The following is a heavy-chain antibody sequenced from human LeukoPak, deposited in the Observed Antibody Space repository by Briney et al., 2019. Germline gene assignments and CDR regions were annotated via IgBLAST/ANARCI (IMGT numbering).Heavy chain of an antibody. J-gene: IGHJ4*02. Sequence: ASVKVSCKASGYSFTDFYIHWVRQAPGQGLEWMGWINPNSGGTNYAQKFQGRVTMTRDTSISTAYMELSRLRSDDTAVYYCAREASGSGFDYWGQGTLVTVSS. V-gene: IGHV1-2*02. D-gene: IGHD3-10*01. CDR1: GYSFTDFY. CDR3: AREASGSGFDY. CDR2: INPNSGGT.